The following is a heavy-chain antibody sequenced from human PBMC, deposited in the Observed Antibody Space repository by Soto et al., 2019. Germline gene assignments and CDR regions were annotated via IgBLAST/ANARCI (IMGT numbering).Heavy chain of an antibody. CDR2: IAASGGIT. D-gene: IGHD5-12*01. J-gene: IGHJ4*02. CDR1: GFTFSSFG. V-gene: IGHV3-23*01. CDR3: AKNSAATIRVGYDY. Sequence: LRLSCAASGFTFSSFGMQWVRQAPGQGLEWVAGIAASGGITYYADSVKGRFTISRDNSKNTLYLQMNSLRAEDTAVYYCAKNSAATIRVGYDYWGQGTLVTVSS.